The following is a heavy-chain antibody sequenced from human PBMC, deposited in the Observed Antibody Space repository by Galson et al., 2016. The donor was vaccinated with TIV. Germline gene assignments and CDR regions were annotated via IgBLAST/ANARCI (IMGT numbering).Heavy chain of an antibody. V-gene: IGHV3-33*08. CDR1: GFTFSSST. CDR3: ARMFGLDSGYDA. J-gene: IGHJ5*02. D-gene: IGHD5-12*01. Sequence: SLRLSCAASGFTFSSSTMHWVRQAPGKGLEWVAVIWYEGNNRDYADSVKGRFTISRDNSKNTLYLHMNSLRVEDTAVYYCARMFGLDSGYDAWGQGTLVTVSS. CDR2: IWYEGNNR.